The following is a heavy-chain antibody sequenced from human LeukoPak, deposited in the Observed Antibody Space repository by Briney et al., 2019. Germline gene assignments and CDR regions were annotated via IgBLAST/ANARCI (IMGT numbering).Heavy chain of an antibody. Sequence: SETLSLTCTVSGGSISSYYWSWIRQPPGKGLEWIGYIYTSGSTNYNPSLKSRVTISVDTSKNQFSLKLSSVTAADTAVYYCARGQSEYYGSGSYYKGVNWFDPWGQGTLVTVSS. CDR2: IYTSGST. V-gene: IGHV4-4*08. D-gene: IGHD3-10*01. CDR3: ARGQSEYYGSGSYYKGVNWFDP. J-gene: IGHJ5*02. CDR1: GGSISSYY.